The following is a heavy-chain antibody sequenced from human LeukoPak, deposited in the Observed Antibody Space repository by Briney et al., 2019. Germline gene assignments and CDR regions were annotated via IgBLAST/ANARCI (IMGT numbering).Heavy chain of an antibody. D-gene: IGHD4-23*01. Sequence: GGSLRLSCAASGFTFSSYGMHWVRQAPGKGLGWVAFIRYDGSNKYYADSVKGRFTISRDNSKNTLYLQMNSLRAEDTAVYYCAKSVNYYYYYMDVWGKGTTVTVSS. CDR1: GFTFSSYG. CDR3: AKSVNYYYYYMDV. CDR2: IRYDGSNK. V-gene: IGHV3-30*02. J-gene: IGHJ6*03.